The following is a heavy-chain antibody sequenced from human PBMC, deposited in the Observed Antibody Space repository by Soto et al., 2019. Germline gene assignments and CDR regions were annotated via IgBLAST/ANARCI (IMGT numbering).Heavy chain of an antibody. J-gene: IGHJ4*02. V-gene: IGHV4-30-4*01. CDR3: ARGRNGAGGDYFDY. CDR2: IYYSGST. CDR1: GGSISSADYY. D-gene: IGHD1-1*01. Sequence: LSLTCTVSGGSISSADYYWSWIRQPPGKGLYWIGYIYYSGSTYYNPSLKSRVTISVDTSKNQFSLKLSSVTAADTAVYYCARGRNGAGGDYFDYWGQGTLVTVSS.